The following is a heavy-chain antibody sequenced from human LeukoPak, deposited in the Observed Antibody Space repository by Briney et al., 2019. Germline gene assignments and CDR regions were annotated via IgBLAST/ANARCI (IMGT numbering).Heavy chain of an antibody. J-gene: IGHJ4*02. CDR1: GHTFTGYY. V-gene: IGHV1-2*06. D-gene: IGHD6-13*01. CDR3: ARIAAADLDFDY. Sequence: ASVKVSCKASGHTFTGYYMHWVRQAPGQGLEWMGRINPNSGGTNYAQKFQGRVTMTRDTSISTAYMELSRLRSDDTAVYYCARIAAADLDFDYWGQGTLVTVSS. CDR2: INPNSGGT.